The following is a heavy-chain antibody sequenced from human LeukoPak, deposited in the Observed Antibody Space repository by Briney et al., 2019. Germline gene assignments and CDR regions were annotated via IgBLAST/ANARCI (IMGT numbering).Heavy chain of an antibody. Sequence: GGSLRLSCAASGFPFSSYTISWVRQAPGKGLEWVSSISSSSGNTYYADSVKGRFTISRDYSKKNLYLQMNSLRAEDTAIYYFPKNRGFRGVIVVPPLDFWGQGTLVTVSS. D-gene: IGHD3-16*02. CDR2: ISSSSGNT. CDR3: PKNRGFRGVIVVPPLDF. V-gene: IGHV3-23*01. J-gene: IGHJ4*02. CDR1: GFPFSSYT.